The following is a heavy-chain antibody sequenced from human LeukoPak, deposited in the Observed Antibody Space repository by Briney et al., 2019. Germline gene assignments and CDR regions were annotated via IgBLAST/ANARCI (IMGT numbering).Heavy chain of an antibody. D-gene: IGHD2-2*01. J-gene: IGHJ6*02. V-gene: IGHV3-30-3*01. CDR1: GFSLSGYG. Sequence: GGSLRLSCAASGFSLSGYGMHWVRQAPGKGLEWVAVISYDGSNKYYADSVKGRFTISRDNSKNTLYLQMNSLRAEDTAVYYCARESGIYCSSASCYARGLAALDYYYGMDVWGQGTTVTVSS. CDR3: ARESGIYCSSASCYARGLAALDYYYGMDV. CDR2: ISYDGSNK.